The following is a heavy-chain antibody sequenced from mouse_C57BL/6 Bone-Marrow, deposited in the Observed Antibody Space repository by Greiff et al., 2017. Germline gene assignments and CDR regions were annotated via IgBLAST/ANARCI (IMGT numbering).Heavy chain of an antibody. CDR3: ARHPFITAVENYFDY. CDR2: ISGGGGNT. V-gene: IGHV5-9*01. J-gene: IGHJ2*01. D-gene: IGHD1-1*01. CDR1: GFTFSSYT. Sequence: EVQLVEPGGGLVKPGGSLKLSCAASGFTFSSYTMSWVRQTPEKRLEWVATISGGGGNTYYPDSVKGRFTLSRDNAKNTLYLQPGSLRSGDTALYYGARHPFITAVENYFDYWGQGTTLTVSS.